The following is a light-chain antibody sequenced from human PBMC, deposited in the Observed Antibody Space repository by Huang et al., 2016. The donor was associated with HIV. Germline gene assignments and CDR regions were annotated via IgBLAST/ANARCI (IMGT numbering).Light chain of an antibody. CDR2: GAS. V-gene: IGKV3-15*01. J-gene: IGKJ3*01. CDR3: QQYNNWPFT. Sequence: ERVMTQSPVTLSVSPWERATFSCRASQSISSKLAWYQQKPGQAPRLLIYGASTRATGIPARFSGSGSGTEFTLTISSLQSEDFAVYYCQQYNNWPFTFGPGTRVDIK. CDR1: QSISSK.